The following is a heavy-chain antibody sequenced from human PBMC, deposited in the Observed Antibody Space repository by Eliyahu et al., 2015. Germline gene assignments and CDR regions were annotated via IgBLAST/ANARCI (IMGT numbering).Heavy chain of an antibody. CDR1: GFSLSNARMG. V-gene: IGHV2-26*01. D-gene: IGHD6-13*01. Sequence: QVTLKESGPVLVKPTETLTLTCTVSGFSLSNARMGVSWIRQPPGKALEWLAHIFSNDEKSYSTSLKSRLTISKDTSKSQVVLTMTNMDPVDTATYYCARIIPHSSSWSSRYYFDYWGQGTLVTVSS. CDR2: IFSNDEK. CDR3: ARIIPHSSSWSSRYYFDY. J-gene: IGHJ4*02.